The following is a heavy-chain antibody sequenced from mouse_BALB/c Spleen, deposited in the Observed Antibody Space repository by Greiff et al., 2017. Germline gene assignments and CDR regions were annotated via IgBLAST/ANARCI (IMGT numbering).Heavy chain of an antibody. Sequence: EVHLVESGGGLVQPGGSLKLSCAASGFTFSSYGMSWVRQTPDKRLELVATINSNGGSTYYPDSVKGRFTISRDNAKNTLYLQMSSLKSEDTAMYYCARDRDGCPDYWGQGTTLTVSS. J-gene: IGHJ2*01. V-gene: IGHV5-6-3*01. D-gene: IGHD3-3*01. CDR2: INSNGGST. CDR3: ARDRDGCPDY. CDR1: GFTFSSYG.